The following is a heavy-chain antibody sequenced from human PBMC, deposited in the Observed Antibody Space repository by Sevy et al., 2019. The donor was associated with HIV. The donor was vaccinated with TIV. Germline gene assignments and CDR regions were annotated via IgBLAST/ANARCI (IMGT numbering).Heavy chain of an antibody. Sequence: GGSLRLSCAASAFTFSSYAMSWVRQAPGKGLEWVSSISGSGLSTYYADSVKGRFTISRDNSKNTLYLQMNSLRAEDTAVYYCAKSGNIPVGIAVAGPYDAFFDYWGQGTLVTVSS. CDR1: AFTFSSYA. CDR3: AKSGNIPVGIAVAGPYDAFFDY. CDR2: ISGSGLST. D-gene: IGHD6-19*01. V-gene: IGHV3-23*01. J-gene: IGHJ4*02.